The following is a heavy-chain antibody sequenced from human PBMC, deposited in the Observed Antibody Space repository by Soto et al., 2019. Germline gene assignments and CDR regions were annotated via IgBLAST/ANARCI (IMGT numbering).Heavy chain of an antibody. Sequence: LRLSCAASGFSYNSYALSWVRQAPGKGLEWVSSISGGGGDTSYADSVRGRFTISRDNSKNTLYLLMNSLRADDAAVYYCVRSFTWYSEADYWGQGTLVTVSS. J-gene: IGHJ4*02. CDR1: GFSYNSYA. V-gene: IGHV3-23*01. D-gene: IGHD6-13*01. CDR3: VRSFTWYSEADY. CDR2: ISGGGGDT.